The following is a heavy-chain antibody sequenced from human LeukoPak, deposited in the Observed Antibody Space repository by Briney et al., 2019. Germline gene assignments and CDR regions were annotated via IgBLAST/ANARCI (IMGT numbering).Heavy chain of an antibody. CDR3: ARVGYDFWSGYRRKYYFDY. CDR1: GGSFSGYY. CDR2: INHSGST. Sequence: SETLSPTCAVYGGSFSGYYWSWIRQPPGKGLEWIGEINHSGSTNYNPSLKSRVTISVDTSKNQFSLKLSSVTAADTAVYYCARVGYDFWSGYRRKYYFDYWGQGTLVTVSS. V-gene: IGHV4-34*01. J-gene: IGHJ4*02. D-gene: IGHD3-3*01.